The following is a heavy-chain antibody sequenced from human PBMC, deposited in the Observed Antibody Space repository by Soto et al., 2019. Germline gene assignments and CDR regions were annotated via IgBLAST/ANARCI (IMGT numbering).Heavy chain of an antibody. CDR2: IWYDGSNK. Sequence: GGSLRLSCAASGFTFSSYGMHWVRQAPGKGLEWVAVIWYDGSNKYYADSVKGRFTISRDNSKNTLYLQMNSLRSEDTAVYYCAADPHYSNYVHWFDPRGQGTLVTVSS. J-gene: IGHJ5*02. CDR3: AADPHYSNYVHWFDP. CDR1: GFTFSSYG. D-gene: IGHD4-4*01. V-gene: IGHV3-33*01.